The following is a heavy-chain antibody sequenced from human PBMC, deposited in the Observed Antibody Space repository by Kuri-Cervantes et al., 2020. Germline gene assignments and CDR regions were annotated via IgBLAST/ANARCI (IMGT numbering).Heavy chain of an antibody. CDR1: GGTFSSYA. V-gene: IGHV1-69*06. CDR2: IIPIFGTA. J-gene: IGHJ4*02. CDR3: ARGEVVTRLDY. Sequence: SVKVSCKASGGTFSSYAISWVRQAPGQGLEWMGGIIPIFGTANYAQKFQGRVTITADKSTSTAYMELSSPRSEDTAVYYCARGEVVTRLDYWGQGTLVTVSS. D-gene: IGHD4-23*01.